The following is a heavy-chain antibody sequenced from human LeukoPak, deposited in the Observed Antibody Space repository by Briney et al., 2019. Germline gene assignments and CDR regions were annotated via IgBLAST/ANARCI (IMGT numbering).Heavy chain of an antibody. J-gene: IGHJ5*02. CDR1: GGSISSYY. Sequence: SETLSLTCTVSGGSISSYYWSWIRQPPGKGLEWIGYIYYSGSTNYNPSLKSRVTISVDTSKNQFSLKLSSVTAADTAVYYCARVIGRRLLSWGQGTLVTVSS. CDR2: IYYSGST. V-gene: IGHV4-59*01. CDR3: ARVIGRRLLS. D-gene: IGHD1-26*01.